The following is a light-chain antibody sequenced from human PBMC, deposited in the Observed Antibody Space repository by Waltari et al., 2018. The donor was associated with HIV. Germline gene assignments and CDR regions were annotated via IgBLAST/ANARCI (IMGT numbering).Light chain of an antibody. J-gene: IGLJ2*01. Sequence: QSTLTQPPSASGSPGQSVTTPCTGTSSDIGGYTYVPGYQQHPGKAPKLIMTEVTKRPSGVPDRFSGSKSGNTASLTVSGLQADDEALYYCSSFAPTNKFYVLFGGGTTLTVL. CDR3: SSFAPTNKFYVL. CDR2: EVT. CDR1: SSDIGGYTY. V-gene: IGLV2-8*01.